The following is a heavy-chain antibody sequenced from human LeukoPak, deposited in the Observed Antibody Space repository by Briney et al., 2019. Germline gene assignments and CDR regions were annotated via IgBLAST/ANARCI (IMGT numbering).Heavy chain of an antibody. CDR1: GFTFSSYA. Sequence: GGSLRLSCTASGFTFSSYAMSWVRQAPEKGLEWVSVVSAAASTSYADSVKGRFTISRDNSQNTLYLQMNSLRAEDAAVYYCAKGTEYSSSWYKEALDYWGQGALVTVSS. CDR2: VSAAAST. V-gene: IGHV3-23*01. J-gene: IGHJ4*02. D-gene: IGHD6-13*01. CDR3: AKGTEYSSSWYKEALDY.